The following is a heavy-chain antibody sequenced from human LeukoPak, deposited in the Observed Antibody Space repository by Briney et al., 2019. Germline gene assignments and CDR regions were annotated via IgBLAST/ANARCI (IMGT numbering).Heavy chain of an antibody. D-gene: IGHD6-13*01. CDR3: ATYQYSSSWTNFDY. Sequence: GGSLRLSCAASGFTFSSYAMSWVRQAPGKGLEWVSSITGSGGSTFYPDSVKGRFTISRDNSKNTLSLQMNSLRTEDTAVYYCATYQYSSSWTNFDYWGQGTLVTVSS. J-gene: IGHJ4*02. CDR1: GFTFSSYA. CDR2: ITGSGGST. V-gene: IGHV3-23*01.